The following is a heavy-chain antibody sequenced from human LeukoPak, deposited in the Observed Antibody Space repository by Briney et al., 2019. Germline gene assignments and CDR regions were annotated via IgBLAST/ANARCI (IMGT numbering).Heavy chain of an antibody. V-gene: IGHV1-2*02. D-gene: IGHD6-6*01. Sequence: ASVKVSCKASGYTFTGYYMHWVRQAPGQGLAWMGWINPNSGGTNYAQKFQGRVTMTRDTSISTAYMELSRLRSDDAAVYYCARGDSSSWGFDPWGQGTLVTVSA. CDR3: ARGDSSSWGFDP. CDR2: INPNSGGT. J-gene: IGHJ5*02. CDR1: GYTFTGYY.